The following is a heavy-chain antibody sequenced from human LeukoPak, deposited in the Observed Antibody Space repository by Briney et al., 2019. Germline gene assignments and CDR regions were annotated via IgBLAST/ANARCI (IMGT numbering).Heavy chain of an antibody. Sequence: SETLSLTCTVSGGSISGYYWSWIRHPPGKAPEWIGYIYYSGSTNYNPSLKSRVTISVDTSKNQFSLKMNSVTAADTAVYYCARLASSGWSHCDYWGQGTLVTVSS. CDR1: GGSISGYY. J-gene: IGHJ4*02. D-gene: IGHD6-19*01. V-gene: IGHV4-59*08. CDR3: ARLASSGWSHCDY. CDR2: IYYSGST.